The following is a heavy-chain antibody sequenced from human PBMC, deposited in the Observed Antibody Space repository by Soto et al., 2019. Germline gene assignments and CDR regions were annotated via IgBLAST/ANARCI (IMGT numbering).Heavy chain of an antibody. J-gene: IGHJ5*02. D-gene: IGHD6-19*01. Sequence: SETLSLTCTVSGYSISRGYHWGWIRQPPGKGLEWIGTIHYSGSTYYNPSLKSRFTISVDTSKSQFSLKLTSVTAADTAVYSCVRVERIAVPWLDLWGQGTLVTVSS. CDR1: GYSISRGYH. V-gene: IGHV4-38-2*02. CDR3: VRVERIAVPWLDL. CDR2: IHYSGST.